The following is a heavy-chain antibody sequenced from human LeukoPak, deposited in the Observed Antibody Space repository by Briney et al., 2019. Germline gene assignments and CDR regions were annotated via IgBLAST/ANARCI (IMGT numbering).Heavy chain of an antibody. CDR2: ISGRRDST. Sequence: GGSLRLSFAASGFTVSSYGVSWVRQAAGKGLEWVSTISGRRDSTSYADCVKGRFTISRDNSKNTLYLQMNSLRAEDTAVYYCAKDPNFYYYMDGWGKGTTVTISS. CDR3: AKDPNFYYYMDG. V-gene: IGHV3-23*01. J-gene: IGHJ6*03. CDR1: GFTVSSYG.